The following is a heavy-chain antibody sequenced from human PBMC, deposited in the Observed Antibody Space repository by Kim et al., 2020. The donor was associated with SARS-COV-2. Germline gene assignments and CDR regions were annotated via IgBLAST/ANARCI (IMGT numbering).Heavy chain of an antibody. V-gene: IGHV3-7*01. Sequence: GGSLRLSCAASGFAIGGYWMAWLRQFPGKGLEWVANIKPDGSLKFYVDSVEGQFTVSRDNVKNSVYLQMDGLRPEDTAVYYCARDDGFRSIDHWGQGILVTVSS. J-gene: IGHJ4*02. D-gene: IGHD6-25*01. CDR2: IKPDGSLK. CDR3: ARDDGFRSIDH. CDR1: GFAIGGYW.